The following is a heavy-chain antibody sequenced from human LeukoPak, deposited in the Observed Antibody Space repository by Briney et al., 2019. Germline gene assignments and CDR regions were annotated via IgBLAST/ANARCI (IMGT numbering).Heavy chain of an antibody. CDR1: VYTFTIYF. D-gene: IGHD6-6*01. CDR2: INPGSGVA. Sequence: ASVTVSFTASVYTFTIYFLNWVRQAPGQGLEWLGWINPGSGVAVYAEKFQDRIALTRDTAIKTAYMELTGLTSNDTAVYYCTRQTSSLGGRRGWFDPWGQGTLVSVSS. J-gene: IGHJ5*02. V-gene: IGHV1-2*02. CDR3: TRQTSSLGGRRGWFDP.